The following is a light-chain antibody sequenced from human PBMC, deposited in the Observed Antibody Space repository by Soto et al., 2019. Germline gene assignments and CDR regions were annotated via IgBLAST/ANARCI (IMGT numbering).Light chain of an antibody. J-gene: IGLJ1*01. CDR1: SSDVGGYNY. Sequence: QSVLTQPASVSGSPGQSITISCTGTSSDVGGYNYVSWYQQHVGKAPRLMIYEVTNRPSGVSNRFSGSKSGNTASLTISGLQAEDEADYYCSSFTSSSTLPYVFGTGTKLPVL. V-gene: IGLV2-14*01. CDR3: SSFTSSSTLPYV. CDR2: EVT.